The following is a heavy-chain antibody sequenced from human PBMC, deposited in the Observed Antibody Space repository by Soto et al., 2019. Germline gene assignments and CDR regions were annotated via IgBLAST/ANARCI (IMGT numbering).Heavy chain of an antibody. V-gene: IGHV3-23*01. D-gene: IGHD6-25*01. CDR3: AKFLVETGSISGWPWSFHY. CDR2: ISGSGGTT. Sequence: EVQLLESGGGLVQPGRSLRLSCAASGFIFRNYAMSWVRQAPGQGLDWVSAISGSGGTTYYADSVKGRFTISRDNSKNTLFLQINSLRAEDAAVYYCAKFLVETGSISGWPWSFHYWGQGTLVTVSS. J-gene: IGHJ4*02. CDR1: GFIFRNYA.